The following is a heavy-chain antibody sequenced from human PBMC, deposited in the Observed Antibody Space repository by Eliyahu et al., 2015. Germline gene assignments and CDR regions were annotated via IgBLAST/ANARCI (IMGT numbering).Heavy chain of an antibody. V-gene: IGHV5-51*01. D-gene: IGHD3-10*01. CDR1: GYPFTTYW. CDR2: IYADDSDT. Sequence: DVHLVQSLADVKEPGESLKISCEGSGYPFTTYWIGWVRQMPGQGLEWMGMIYADDSDTTYNPSFQGRVTISVDKSINTAYLQWSSLRASDTAMYFCARSYCGSTPCAYFDYWGQGTLVTVSS. CDR3: ARSYCGSTPCAYFDY. J-gene: IGHJ4*02.